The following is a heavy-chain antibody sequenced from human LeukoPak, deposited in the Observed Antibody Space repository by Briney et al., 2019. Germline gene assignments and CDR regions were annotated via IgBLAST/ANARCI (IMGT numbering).Heavy chain of an antibody. CDR2: ISGSGGST. CDR3: AKPVGIAVAQTPA. Sequence: PGGSLRLSCAASGFTFSSYPMSWVRQAPGKGLEWVSAISGSGGSTYYADSVKGRFTISRDNSKNTLYLQMNSLRAEDTAVYYCAKPVGIAVAQTPAGGQGTLVTVSS. V-gene: IGHV3-23*01. J-gene: IGHJ4*02. D-gene: IGHD6-19*01. CDR1: GFTFSSYP.